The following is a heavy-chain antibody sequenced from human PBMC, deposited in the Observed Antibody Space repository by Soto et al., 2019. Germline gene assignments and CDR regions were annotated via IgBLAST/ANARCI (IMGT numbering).Heavy chain of an antibody. CDR1: GYTFTGYY. Sequence: GASVKVSCKASGYTFTGYYMHWVRQAPGQGLEWMGWINPNSGGTNYAQKFQGWVTMTRDTSISTAYMELSRLRSDDTAVYYCAREYYYGSGLADYYYYGMDVWGQGTTVTVSS. CDR3: AREYYYGSGLADYYYYGMDV. J-gene: IGHJ6*02. D-gene: IGHD3-10*01. V-gene: IGHV1-2*04. CDR2: INPNSGGT.